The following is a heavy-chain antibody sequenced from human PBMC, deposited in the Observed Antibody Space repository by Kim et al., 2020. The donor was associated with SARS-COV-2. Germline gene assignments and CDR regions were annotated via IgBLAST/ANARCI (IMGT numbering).Heavy chain of an antibody. CDR1: GFTFSSYS. CDR3: ARDPYGGDWFYYYYCLDV. J-gene: IGHJ6*02. CDR2: ISSSRSYI. D-gene: IGHD2-21*01. V-gene: IGHV3-21*01. Sequence: GGSLRLSCAASGFTFSSYSMNWVRQAPGKGLEWVSCISSSRSYISYADSVKGRFTISRDNAKNSLYLQMNSLRAEDTAVYYCARDPYGGDWFYYYYCLDVCGQGTTVTVSS.